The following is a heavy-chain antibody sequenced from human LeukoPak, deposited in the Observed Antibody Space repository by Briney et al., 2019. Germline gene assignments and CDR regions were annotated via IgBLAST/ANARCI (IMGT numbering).Heavy chain of an antibody. CDR1: GVSTSSGY. CDR3: ARGYGSGSYSA. Sequence: SETLSLTCTVSGVSTSSGYWSWIRQPAGKGLEWLGRVSTSLTTYYNPSLKGRVTMSLDTSENQFSLKLSSVTAADTAVYCCARGYGSGSYSAWGQGTLVTVSS. J-gene: IGHJ5*02. CDR2: VSTSLTT. D-gene: IGHD3-10*01. V-gene: IGHV4-4*07.